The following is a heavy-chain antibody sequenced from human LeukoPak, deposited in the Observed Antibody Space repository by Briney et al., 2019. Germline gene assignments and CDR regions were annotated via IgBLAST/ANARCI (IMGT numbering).Heavy chain of an antibody. CDR2: ISYDGSNK. Sequence: GGSLRLSCVASGFTLSNAWMSWVRQAPGKGLEWVAVISYDGSNKYYADSVKGRFTISRDNSKNTLYLQMNSLRAEDTAVYYCARDHSSGWYSDAFDIWGQGTMVTVSS. CDR1: GFTLSNAW. D-gene: IGHD6-19*01. V-gene: IGHV3-30-3*01. J-gene: IGHJ3*02. CDR3: ARDHSSGWYSDAFDI.